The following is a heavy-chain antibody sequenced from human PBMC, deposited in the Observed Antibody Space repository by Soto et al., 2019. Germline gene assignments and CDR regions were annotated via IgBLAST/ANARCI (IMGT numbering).Heavy chain of an antibody. CDR3: ATSYGSGYRAFDF. D-gene: IGHD3-10*01. CDR1: GDTFNFYS. J-gene: IGHJ4*02. Sequence: QVQLVQSGAEVKRPGSSVKVSCKASGDTFNFYSINWVRQAPGLGLEWMGRVNPILSMSNYAQRIQVRVTMTADKSTSTAYMELSGLRSEDTAIYYCATSYGSGYRAFDFWGQGALVTVSS. CDR2: VNPILSMS. V-gene: IGHV1-69*04.